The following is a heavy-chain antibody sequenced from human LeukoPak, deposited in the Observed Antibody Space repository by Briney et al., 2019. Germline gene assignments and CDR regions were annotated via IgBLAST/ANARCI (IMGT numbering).Heavy chain of an antibody. Sequence: ASVKVSCKASGYTFTGYYMHWVRQAPGQGLDWMGWINPNSGGTNYAQKFQGRVTMTRDTSISTAYMELSRLRSDDTAVYYCARDPIVVVVAGYYYYGMDVWGQGTTVTVSS. J-gene: IGHJ6*02. CDR3: ARDPIVVVVAGYYYYGMDV. D-gene: IGHD2-15*01. CDR2: INPNSGGT. CDR1: GYTFTGYY. V-gene: IGHV1-2*02.